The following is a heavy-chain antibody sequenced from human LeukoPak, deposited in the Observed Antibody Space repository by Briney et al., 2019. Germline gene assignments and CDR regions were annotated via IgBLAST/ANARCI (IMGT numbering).Heavy chain of an antibody. V-gene: IGHV3-23*01. Sequence: GGSLRLSCAASGFTFSSYAMSWVRQLPGKGLEWVSAISGNGGNTYYADSVKGRFTFSRDNSKNTLYLQMNSLRVEDTALYYCVKGRSGYFDPFDCWGPGTLVTVSP. D-gene: IGHD3-22*01. J-gene: IGHJ4*02. CDR3: VKGRSGYFDPFDC. CDR1: GFTFSSYA. CDR2: ISGNGGNT.